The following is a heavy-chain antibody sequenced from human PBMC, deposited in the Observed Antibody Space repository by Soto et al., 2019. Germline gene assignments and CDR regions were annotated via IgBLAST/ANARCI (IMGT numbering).Heavy chain of an antibody. CDR3: ARDRIGFLGGFDYYYGMDV. V-gene: IGHV1-69*12. D-gene: IGHD3-3*01. Sequence: QLMQSGAVVRKPGSSVRVSCKASGGTFSSYAIGWVRQAPGQGLEWMGGIMPIMGTTNYAQKFQGRVTITADESANTVYLEVSSLRSADTAVYYCARDRIGFLGGFDYYYGMDVWGQGTTVTVSS. CDR1: GGTFSSYA. CDR2: IMPIMGTT. J-gene: IGHJ6*02.